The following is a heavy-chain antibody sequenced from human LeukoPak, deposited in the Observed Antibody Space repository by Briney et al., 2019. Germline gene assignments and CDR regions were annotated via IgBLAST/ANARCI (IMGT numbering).Heavy chain of an antibody. J-gene: IGHJ5*02. CDR1: GVSIGRYF. Sequence: SSETLSLTCTVSGVSIGRYFWSWIRPAPGKGLEWIGYIHYNGGTKYNPSLKSRVTIFVDSAKNQFSLKLSSVTAADTAVYSCARGIYDTSGYYSLLWFDPWGRGTLVTVSS. V-gene: IGHV4-59*01. CDR2: IHYNGGT. D-gene: IGHD3-22*01. CDR3: ARGIYDTSGYYSLLWFDP.